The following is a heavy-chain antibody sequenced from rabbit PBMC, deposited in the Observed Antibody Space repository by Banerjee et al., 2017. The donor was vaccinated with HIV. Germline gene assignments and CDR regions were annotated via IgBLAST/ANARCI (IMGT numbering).Heavy chain of an antibody. CDR1: GFSASSSYY. J-gene: IGHJ4*01. CDR2: IYGGSSGST. D-gene: IGHD2-1*01. Sequence: QSLEESGGGLVQPEGSLTLTCTASGFSASSSYYMCWVRQAPGKGLEWIACIYGGSSGSTYYASWAKGRFTISRSTSLNTVTLQMTSLTAADTATYFCAVITPGGDTLYAFDLWGPGTLVTVS. CDR3: AVITPGGDTLYAFDL. V-gene: IGHV1S40*01.